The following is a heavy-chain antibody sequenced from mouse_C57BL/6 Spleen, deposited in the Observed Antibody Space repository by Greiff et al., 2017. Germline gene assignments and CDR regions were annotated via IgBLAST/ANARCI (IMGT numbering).Heavy chain of an antibody. CDR2: ISDGGSYT. V-gene: IGHV5-4*01. D-gene: IGHD4-1*01. Sequence: EVHLVESGGGLVKPGGSLKLSCAASGFTFSSYAMYWVRQTPEKRLEWVATISDGGSYTYYPDNVKGRFTIARDNAKNNPYLQMSHLKSEDTAMYYCAREWDNWGTWCAYWGQGTLVTVSA. J-gene: IGHJ3*01. CDR3: AREWDNWGTWCAY. CDR1: GFTFSSYA.